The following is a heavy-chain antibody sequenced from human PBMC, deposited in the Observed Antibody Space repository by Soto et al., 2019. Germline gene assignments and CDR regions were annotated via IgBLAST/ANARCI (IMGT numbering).Heavy chain of an antibody. V-gene: IGHV4-39*01. CDR1: GGSISSSSYY. CDR3: ARRLRALIGDYGMDV. Sequence: PSETLSLTCTVSGGSISSSSYYWGWIRQPPGKGLEWIGSIYYSGSTYYNPSLKSRVTISVDTSKNQFSLKLSSVTAADTAVYYCARRLRALIGDYGMDVWGQGTTVTSP. CDR2: IYYSGST. D-gene: IGHD3-9*01. J-gene: IGHJ6*02.